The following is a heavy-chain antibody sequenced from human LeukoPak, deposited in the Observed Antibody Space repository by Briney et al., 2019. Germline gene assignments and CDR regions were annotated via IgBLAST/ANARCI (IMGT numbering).Heavy chain of an antibody. CDR3: ARDRPNYYDSSGNWFDP. J-gene: IGHJ5*02. CDR2: IYYSGST. Sequence: SETLSLTCTVSGGSISSYYWSWIRQPPGKGLEWIGYIYYSGSTNYNPSLKSRATISVDTSKNQFSLKLSSVTAADTAVYYCARDRPNYYDSSGNWFDPWGQGTLVTASS. V-gene: IGHV4-59*01. CDR1: GGSISSYY. D-gene: IGHD3-22*01.